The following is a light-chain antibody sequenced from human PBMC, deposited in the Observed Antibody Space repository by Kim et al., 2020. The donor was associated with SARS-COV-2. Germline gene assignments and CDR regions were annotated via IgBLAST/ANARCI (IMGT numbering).Light chain of an antibody. CDR1: SSEVGNYNL. Sequence: GQSITISCTGTSSEVGNYNLVSWYQQPPGKAPKRMIYEGSKRPSGVSNRFSGSKSGSTASLTISGLQAEDEADYYCCSYTGSSTVVFGGGTQLTVL. J-gene: IGLJ2*01. CDR2: EGS. V-gene: IGLV2-23*01. CDR3: CSYTGSSTVV.